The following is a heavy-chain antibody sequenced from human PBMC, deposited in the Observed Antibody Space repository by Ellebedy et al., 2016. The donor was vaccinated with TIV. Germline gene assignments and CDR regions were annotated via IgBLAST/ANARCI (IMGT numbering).Heavy chain of an antibody. D-gene: IGHD4-23*01. J-gene: IGHJ4*02. CDR1: GFTFISYW. Sequence: GESLKISCAVSGFTFISYWMHWVRQAPGKGLVWVARINRDGTSTSYADSVKGRFTISRDNAKNTLYLQMNSLRAEDTAVYYSARDPGGNFGDYWGQGTLVTVSS. V-gene: IGHV3-74*01. CDR3: ARDPGGNFGDY. CDR2: INRDGTST.